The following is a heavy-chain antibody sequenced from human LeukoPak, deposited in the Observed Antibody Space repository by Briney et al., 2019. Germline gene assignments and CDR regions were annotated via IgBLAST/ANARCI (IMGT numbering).Heavy chain of an antibody. CDR1: GSIFTSYW. CDR3: ARHGVGATPFDY. CDR2: IYPGDSDT. J-gene: IGHJ4*02. D-gene: IGHD1-26*01. V-gene: IGHV5-51*01. Sequence: GAALKISCKGSGSIFTSYWIGWVRPLPGKGLEWMGIIYPGDSDTRYSPSFQGQVTISADKSINTAYLQWSSLKASDTAMYYCARHGVGATPFDYWGQGTLVTVSS.